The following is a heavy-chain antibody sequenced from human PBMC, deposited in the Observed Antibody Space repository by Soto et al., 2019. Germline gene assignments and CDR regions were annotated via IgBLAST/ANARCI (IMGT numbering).Heavy chain of an antibody. D-gene: IGHD6-13*01. J-gene: IGHJ4*02. V-gene: IGHV4-59*01. CDR1: GDSITSYY. Sequence: SETLSLTCTVSGDSITSYYWSWIRQPPGKGLEWIGYNYYSGSTNYNPSLKSRGTISVDTSKNQFSLNLSSVTAADTAVYYCARDGPYSSSSYYFDSWGQGTLVTASS. CDR2: NYYSGST. CDR3: ARDGPYSSSSYYFDS.